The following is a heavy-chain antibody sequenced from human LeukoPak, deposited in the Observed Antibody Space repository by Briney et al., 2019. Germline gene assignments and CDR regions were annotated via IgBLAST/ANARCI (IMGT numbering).Heavy chain of an antibody. Sequence: GGSLSLSCSASVFTFSSYAMSWVRQAPGKGLEWVSAISGSGGSTYYADSVKGRFTISRDNSKNTLYLQMNSLRAEDTAVYYCAKYRAYGSGIPGYWGQGTLVTVSS. D-gene: IGHD3-10*01. V-gene: IGHV3-23*01. CDR2: ISGSGGST. CDR3: AKYRAYGSGIPGY. CDR1: VFTFSSYA. J-gene: IGHJ4*02.